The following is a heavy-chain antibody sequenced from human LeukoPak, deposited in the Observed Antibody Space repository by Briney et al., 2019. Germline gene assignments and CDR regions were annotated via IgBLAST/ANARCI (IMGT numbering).Heavy chain of an antibody. CDR3: ASGLHYGSGRKRFDY. D-gene: IGHD3-10*01. CDR2: ISGSSGNT. V-gene: IGHV3-23*01. J-gene: IGHJ4*02. CDR1: GFTFSSYA. Sequence: QSGGSLRLSCVASGFTFSSYAMSWVRQAPGKGLEWVSAISGSSGNTHYADSVKGRFTISRDNSKNTLYLQMNSLRAEDTAVYYCASGLHYGSGRKRFDYWGQGTLVTVSS.